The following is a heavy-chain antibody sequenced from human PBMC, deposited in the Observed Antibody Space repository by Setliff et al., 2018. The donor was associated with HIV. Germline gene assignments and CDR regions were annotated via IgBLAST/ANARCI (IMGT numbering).Heavy chain of an antibody. D-gene: IGHD3-10*01. J-gene: IGHJ5*02. CDR3: ARGYGSGSYYNWFDP. CDR2: INPNSGGT. V-gene: IGHV1-2*06. CDR1: GYTFTGYY. Sequence: GASVKVSCKASGYTFTGYYMHWVRQAPGQGLEWMGRINPNSGGTNYAQKFQGRVTMTRDTSISTAYMELSRLRSDDTAVYYCARGYGSGSYYNWFDPWGQGTLVTV.